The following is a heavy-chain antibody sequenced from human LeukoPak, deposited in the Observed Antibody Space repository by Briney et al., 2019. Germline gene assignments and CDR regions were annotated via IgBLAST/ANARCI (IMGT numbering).Heavy chain of an antibody. D-gene: IGHD3-3*01. CDR1: GFNVSRNY. CDR3: ARGRVRADFDY. J-gene: IGHJ4*01. Sequence: GETLRLSCAASGFNVSRNYMSWVRQAPGKGLEWVSVIYAGAQTYYADSVTGRFTISRHISKNTLYLQLNSLRAEDTAVYYCARGRVRADFDYWGQGTLVT. CDR2: IYAGAQT. V-gene: IGHV3-53*04.